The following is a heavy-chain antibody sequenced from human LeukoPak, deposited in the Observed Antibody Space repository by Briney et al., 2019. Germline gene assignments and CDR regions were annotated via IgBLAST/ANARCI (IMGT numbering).Heavy chain of an antibody. Sequence: PGGSLRLCCAASGFALSNNWMTWGRQVPGRGTERVANVNRDGNETYYLDSVKGRFTISKDNATNSLYLQMNSLRAEDTALYHCARNNGMDVWGQGTTVIVSS. V-gene: IGHV3-7*03. CDR2: VNRDGNET. CDR1: GFALSNNW. CDR3: ARNNGMDV. J-gene: IGHJ6*02.